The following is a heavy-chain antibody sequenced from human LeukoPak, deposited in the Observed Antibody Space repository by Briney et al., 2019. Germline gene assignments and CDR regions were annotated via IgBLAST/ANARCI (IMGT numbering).Heavy chain of an antibody. CDR2: ISYDGSNK. CDR3: ANSYYYGSGSSYGMDV. CDR1: GFAFSNYA. Sequence: GGSLRLSCAASGFAFSNYAMAWVRQAPGKGLEWVAVISYDGSNKYYADSVKGRFTISRDNSKNTLYLQMNSLRAEDTAVYYCANSYYYGSGSSYGMDVWGQGTTVTVSS. D-gene: IGHD3-10*01. J-gene: IGHJ6*02. V-gene: IGHV3-30*18.